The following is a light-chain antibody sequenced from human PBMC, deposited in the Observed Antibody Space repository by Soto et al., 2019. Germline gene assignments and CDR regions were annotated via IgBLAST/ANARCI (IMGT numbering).Light chain of an antibody. CDR2: DAS. Sequence: EIVLTQSPATLSLSPGERASLSCRASQSVRGYLAWYQQKPGQAPRLLTYDASSRATGIPARFSGSGSGTDFTLTISSLEPEDFALYYCQQRSNWPLTFGGGTKIEIK. J-gene: IGKJ4*01. V-gene: IGKV3-11*01. CDR1: QSVRGY. CDR3: QQRSNWPLT.